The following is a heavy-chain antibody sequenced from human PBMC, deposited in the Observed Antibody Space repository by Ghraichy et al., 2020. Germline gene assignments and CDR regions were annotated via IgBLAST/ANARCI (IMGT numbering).Heavy chain of an antibody. Sequence: SETLSLTCTVSGGSISSYYWSWIRQPAGKGLEWIGRIYTSGSTNYNPSLKSRVTMSVDTFKNQFSLKLSSVTAADTAVYYCARDSARAPSSGYSYLGVYYYGMHVWGQGTTVTVSS. V-gene: IGHV4-4*07. D-gene: IGHD5-18*01. J-gene: IGHJ6*02. CDR2: IYTSGST. CDR3: ARDSARAPSSGYSYLGVYYYGMHV. CDR1: GGSISSYY.